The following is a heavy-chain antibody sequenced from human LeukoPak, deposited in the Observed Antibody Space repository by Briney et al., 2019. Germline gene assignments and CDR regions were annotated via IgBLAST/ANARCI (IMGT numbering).Heavy chain of an antibody. CDR2: ISGSGGST. CDR3: AKDRRYYEPHRGFDY. D-gene: IGHD3-3*01. J-gene: IGHJ4*02. V-gene: IGHV3-23*01. CDR1: GFTFSSYA. Sequence: GGSLRLSCAASGFTFSSYAMSWVRQAPGKGLEWVSAISGSGGSTYYADSVKGRFAISRDNSKNTLYLKMNSLRAEDTAVYYCAKDRRYYEPHRGFDYWGQGTLVTVSS.